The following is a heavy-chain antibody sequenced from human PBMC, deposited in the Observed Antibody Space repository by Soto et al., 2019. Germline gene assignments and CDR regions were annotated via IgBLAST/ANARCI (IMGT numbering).Heavy chain of an antibody. CDR2: INHSGST. Sequence: QVQLQQWGAGLLKPSETLSLTCAVYGGSFSGYYWSWIRQPPGKGLEWIGEINHSGSTNYNPSLKYRVTLSVDTSKNQFSLKLSSVTAADTAVYYCVGFSSSAHYYCYYGMDVWGQGTTVTVSS. CDR1: GGSFSGYY. J-gene: IGHJ6*02. CDR3: VGFSSSAHYYCYYGMDV. V-gene: IGHV4-34*01. D-gene: IGHD2-15*01.